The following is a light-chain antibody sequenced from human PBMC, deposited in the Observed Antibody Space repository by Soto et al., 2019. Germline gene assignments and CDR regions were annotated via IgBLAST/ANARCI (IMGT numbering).Light chain of an antibody. CDR2: DAS. CDR3: QQYDNLPSFT. V-gene: IGKV1-33*01. J-gene: IGKJ3*01. Sequence: DLQMTQSPSSLSASVGDRVTITCQANQDISNYLNWYQQKPGKAPKLLIYDASNLETGVLSRFSGSGSGTDFTFTISSLQPEDIATYYCQQYDNLPSFTFGPGTKVDIK. CDR1: QDISNY.